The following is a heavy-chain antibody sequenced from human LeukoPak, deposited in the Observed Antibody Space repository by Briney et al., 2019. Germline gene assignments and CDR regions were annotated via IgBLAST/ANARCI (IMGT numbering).Heavy chain of an antibody. Sequence: GGSLRLSCAASGFTIRNYFMHGVRKVPGKGLVWVSRINSDGSDINYADSVKGRFTISRDNAKNTLYLQMNSLRDEDTAVYYCARHIAAAAFDPWGQGTLVTVSS. J-gene: IGHJ5*02. CDR3: ARHIAAAAFDP. D-gene: IGHD6-13*01. CDR1: GFTIRNYF. CDR2: INSDGSDI. V-gene: IGHV3-74*01.